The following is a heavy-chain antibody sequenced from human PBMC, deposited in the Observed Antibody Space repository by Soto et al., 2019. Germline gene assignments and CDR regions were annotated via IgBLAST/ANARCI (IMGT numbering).Heavy chain of an antibody. J-gene: IGHJ6*02. CDR1: DGSISSSSYY. CDR3: ARQLAGTTYYYYYGMDV. Sequence: SETLSLTCTVSDGSISSSSYYCGRIRQPPGKGQEWNGSIYNSGSTYYNPSLKSRVTISVDTSKNQYSLKLSSVTAADTAVYYCARQLAGTTYYYYYGMDVWGQGTTVTVSS. D-gene: IGHD1-7*01. CDR2: IYNSGST. V-gene: IGHV4-39*01.